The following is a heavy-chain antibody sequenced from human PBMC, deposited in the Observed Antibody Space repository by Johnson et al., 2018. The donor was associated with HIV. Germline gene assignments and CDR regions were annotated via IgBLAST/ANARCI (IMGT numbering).Heavy chain of an antibody. J-gene: IGHJ3*02. CDR3: ARTTRMVGAFDI. D-gene: IGHD2-15*01. CDR1: GFTVSSNY. Sequence: VQLVESGGGVVRPGGSLRLSCAASGFTVSSNYMSWVRQAPGKGLEWVSVLYSGGSTYYADSVTGRFTISRDKSKNTLYLQMNSLRADDTAVYYCARTTRMVGAFDIWGQGTMVTVSS. V-gene: IGHV3-66*02. CDR2: LYSGGST.